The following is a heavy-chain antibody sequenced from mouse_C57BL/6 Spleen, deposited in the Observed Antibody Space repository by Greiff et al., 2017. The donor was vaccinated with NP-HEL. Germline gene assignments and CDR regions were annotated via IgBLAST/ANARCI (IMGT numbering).Heavy chain of an antibody. Sequence: EVMLVESGGGLVKPGGSLKLSCAASGFTFSDYGMHWVRQAPEKGLEWVAYISSGSSTIYYADTVKGRFTISRDNAKNTLFLQMTSLRSEDTAMYYCARPIYYGSSPYFDVWGTGTTVTVSS. V-gene: IGHV5-17*01. CDR3: ARPIYYGSSPYFDV. J-gene: IGHJ1*03. D-gene: IGHD1-1*01. CDR1: GFTFSDYG. CDR2: ISSGSSTI.